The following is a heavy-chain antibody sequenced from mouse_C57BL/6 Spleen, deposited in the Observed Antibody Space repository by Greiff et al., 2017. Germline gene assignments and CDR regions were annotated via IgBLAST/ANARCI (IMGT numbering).Heavy chain of an antibody. CDR3: ANTLIYGSPWYFDV. V-gene: IGHV1-58*01. CDR2: IYLGNGYT. Sequence: VQLQQSGAELVRPGSSVKMSCKTSGYTFTSYGINWVKQRPGQGLEWIGYIYLGNGYTEYNEKFKGKATLTSDTSSSTAYMQLSSLTSEDSAIYFCANTLIYGSPWYFDVWGTGTTVTVSS. D-gene: IGHD1-1*01. CDR1: GYTFTSYG. J-gene: IGHJ1*03.